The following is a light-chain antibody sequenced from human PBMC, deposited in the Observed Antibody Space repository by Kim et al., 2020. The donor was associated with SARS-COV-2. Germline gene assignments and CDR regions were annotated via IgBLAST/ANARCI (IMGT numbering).Light chain of an antibody. Sequence: ASVGDRVPIACRASQGISNYLAWYQQKPGKVPKLLIYAASTLQSGVPSRFSGSGSGTDSTLTISSLQPEDVATYYCQKYNSAPLTFGGGTKVDIK. V-gene: IGKV1-27*01. CDR1: QGISNY. CDR3: QKYNSAPLT. J-gene: IGKJ4*01. CDR2: AAS.